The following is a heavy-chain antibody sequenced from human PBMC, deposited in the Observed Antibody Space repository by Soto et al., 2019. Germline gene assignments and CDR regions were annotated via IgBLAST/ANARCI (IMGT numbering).Heavy chain of an antibody. CDR1: GYTFTDYD. J-gene: IGHJ4*02. CDR3: STWGRNGWETGFF. Sequence: QVQLVQSGAEVRKPGASVKVSCKASGYTFTDYDINWVRQAPGQGLEWVGRMNPNSGRTDYAQKLQGRVTMTRDTSISTAYMELSSLGFDDTAVYFCSTWGRNGWETGFFWGQGTLVTVSS. V-gene: IGHV1-8*01. CDR2: MNPNSGRT. D-gene: IGHD3-9*01.